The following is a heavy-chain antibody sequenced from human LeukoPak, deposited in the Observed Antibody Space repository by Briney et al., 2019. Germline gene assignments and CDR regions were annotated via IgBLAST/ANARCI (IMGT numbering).Heavy chain of an antibody. V-gene: IGHV4-38-2*02. CDR1: GYSISSGYY. D-gene: IGHD1-7*01. Sequence: SETLSLTCTVSGYSISSGYYWGWIRQPPGKGLEWIGTIHHSGSTFYNASLKSRVTISVDTSKNQFSLKLSFVTAADTAVYYCARDANWNYGYWGQGTLVTVSS. CDR2: IHHSGST. J-gene: IGHJ4*02. CDR3: ARDANWNYGY.